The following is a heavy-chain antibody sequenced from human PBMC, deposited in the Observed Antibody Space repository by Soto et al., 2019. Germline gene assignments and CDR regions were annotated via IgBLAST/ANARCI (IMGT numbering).Heavy chain of an antibody. D-gene: IGHD3-3*01. CDR1: GYDFTSYW. J-gene: IGHJ4*02. Sequence: PGESLKISCKASGYDFTSYWIGWVRQMPGKGLEWMGIIYPGDSDTRYSPSFQGQVTISADKSISTAYLQWSSLKASDTAMYYCAISIFRSFWSGYYPAYYFDYWGQGTLVTVSS. CDR3: AISIFRSFWSGYYPAYYFDY. V-gene: IGHV5-51*01. CDR2: IYPGDSDT.